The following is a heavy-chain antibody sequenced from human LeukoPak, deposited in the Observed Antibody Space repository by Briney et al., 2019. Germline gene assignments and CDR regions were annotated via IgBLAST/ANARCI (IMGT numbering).Heavy chain of an antibody. CDR3: ARVGYCSSSNCYAFTY. CDR1: GYTFTSYG. CDR2: ISAYNGNT. Sequence: ASVKVSCKASGYTFTSYGISWVRQAPGQGLEWMGWISAYNGNTNYAQKLQGRVTMTTDTSTSTVYMELSGLRSEDTAVYYCARVGYCSSSNCYAFTYWGQGTLVTVSS. V-gene: IGHV1-18*01. D-gene: IGHD2-2*01. J-gene: IGHJ4*02.